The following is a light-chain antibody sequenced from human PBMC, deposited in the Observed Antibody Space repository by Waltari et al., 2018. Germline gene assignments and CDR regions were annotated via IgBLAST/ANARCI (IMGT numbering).Light chain of an antibody. CDR2: AAS. J-gene: IGKJ2*01. CDR3: QQFSSSVMYT. CDR1: QSVSRSR. V-gene: IGKV3-20*01. Sequence: EIELTQSPGTLSVSPGERATLSCRASQSVSRSRIAWYVHKAGEAHRLLIYAASVRATGIPDRFSGRGSGTDFSLTISRVEPEDSAVYYCQQFSSSVMYTFGQGTKVEI.